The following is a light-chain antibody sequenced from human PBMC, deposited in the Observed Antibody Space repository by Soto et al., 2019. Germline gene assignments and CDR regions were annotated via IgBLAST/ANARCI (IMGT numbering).Light chain of an antibody. Sequence: EIVMTQSPATLSVSPGERATLSCRASQSVSSNLAWYQQKPGQAPRLLIYGASTRATGIPARFSGSGSGTEFTLNISSLQSEDFAVYYCQQYNNWPFPSWTVGQGTKVEIK. CDR3: QQYNNWPFPSWT. CDR2: GAS. V-gene: IGKV3-15*01. CDR1: QSVSSN. J-gene: IGKJ1*01.